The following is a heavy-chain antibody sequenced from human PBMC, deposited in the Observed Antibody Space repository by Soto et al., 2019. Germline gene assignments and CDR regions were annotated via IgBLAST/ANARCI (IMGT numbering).Heavy chain of an antibody. D-gene: IGHD3-10*01. CDR2: ITSSSTYI. CDR1: GFSFSSYS. V-gene: IGHV3-21*01. Sequence: GGSLRLSCAASGFSFSSYSLNWVRQAPGKGLEWVSSITSSSTYIHYADSVKGRFTISRDNAKNSLYLQMNSLRSEDTAVYYCARDNNFFDSGSGVDYWGQGT. CDR3: ARDNNFFDSGSGVDY. J-gene: IGHJ4*02.